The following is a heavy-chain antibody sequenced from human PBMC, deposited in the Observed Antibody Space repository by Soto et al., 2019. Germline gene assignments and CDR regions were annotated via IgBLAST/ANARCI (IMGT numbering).Heavy chain of an antibody. CDR3: ARDHYDILGNWFDP. J-gene: IGHJ5*02. CDR2: IYYSGST. V-gene: IGHV4-31*03. D-gene: IGHD3-9*01. Sequence: SETLSLTCTVSGGSISSSSYYWGWIRQHPGKGLEWIGYIYYSGSTYYNPSLKSRVTISVDTSKNQFSLKLSSVTAADTAVYYCARDHYDILGNWFDPWGQGTLVTVSS. CDR1: GGSISSSSYY.